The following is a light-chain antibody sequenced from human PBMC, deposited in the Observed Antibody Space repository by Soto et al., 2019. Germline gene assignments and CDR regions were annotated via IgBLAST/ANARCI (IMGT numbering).Light chain of an antibody. J-gene: IGKJ4*01. Sequence: EVVMTQSPATLSVSPGEGVTLSCRASQGIGDTLAWYQHTPGQTPRLLIYDTSTRATGVPARFRGSSSGPEFTLTTTSRQSEDSAIYYCQPHKRGPLTFGGGTKVESK. CDR2: DTS. V-gene: IGKV3-15*01. CDR1: QGIGDT. CDR3: QPHKRGPLT.